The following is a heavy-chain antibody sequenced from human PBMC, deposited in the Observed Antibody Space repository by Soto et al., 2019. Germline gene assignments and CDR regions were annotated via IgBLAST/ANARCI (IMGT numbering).Heavy chain of an antibody. CDR2: IYHSGST. CDR3: ARVFRELLWFGEFDY. CDR1: GGSISSGGYS. D-gene: IGHD3-10*01. V-gene: IGHV4-30-2*01. Sequence: PSETLSLTCAVSGGSISSGGYSWSWIWQPPGKGLEWIGYIYHSGSTYYNPSLKSRVTISVDRSKNRFSLKLSSVTAADTAVYYCARVFRELLWFGEFDYWGQGTLVTVSS. J-gene: IGHJ4*02.